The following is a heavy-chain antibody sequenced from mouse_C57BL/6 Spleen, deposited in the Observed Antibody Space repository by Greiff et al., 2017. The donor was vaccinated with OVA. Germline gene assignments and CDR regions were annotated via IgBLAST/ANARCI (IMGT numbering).Heavy chain of an antibody. Sequence: VKLQQSGPELVQPGASVKISCKASGYSFTSHYIHWVKQRPGQGLEWIGWIYPGSGNTKYNEKFKGKATLTADTSSSTAYMQLSSLTSEDSAVYYCAKGDYGSSYEAMDYWGQGTSVTVSS. J-gene: IGHJ4*01. CDR1: GYSFTSHY. CDR2: IYPGSGNT. D-gene: IGHD1-1*01. V-gene: IGHV1-66*01. CDR3: AKGDYGSSYEAMDY.